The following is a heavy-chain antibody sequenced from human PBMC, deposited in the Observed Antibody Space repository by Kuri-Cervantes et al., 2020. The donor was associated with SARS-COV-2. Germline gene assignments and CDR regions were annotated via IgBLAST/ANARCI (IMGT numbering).Heavy chain of an antibody. V-gene: IGHV3-30*02. D-gene: IGHD6-19*01. CDR2: IRYDGSNK. CDR1: GFTFSSYG. Sequence: GGSLRLSCAASGFTFSSYGMHWVRQAPGKGLEWVAFIRYDGSNKYYADSVKGRFTISRDNSKNTLYLQMNSLRSDDTAVYYCARDFGGPGYLPAVGFDYWGQGTLVTVSS. J-gene: IGHJ4*02. CDR3: ARDFGGPGYLPAVGFDY.